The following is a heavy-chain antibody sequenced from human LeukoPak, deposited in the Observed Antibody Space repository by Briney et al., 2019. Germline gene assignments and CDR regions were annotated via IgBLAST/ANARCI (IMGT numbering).Heavy chain of an antibody. CDR3: ARLSSGWYGDFDY. J-gene: IGHJ4*02. CDR1: GGSISSYY. CDR2: IYYSGST. D-gene: IGHD6-19*01. Sequence: PSETLSLTCTVSGGSISSYYWSWIRQPPGKGLEWIGYIYYSGSTNYNPSLKSRVTMSVDTSKNQFSLKLSSVTAADTAVYYRARLSSGWYGDFDYWGQGTLVTVSS. V-gene: IGHV4-59*01.